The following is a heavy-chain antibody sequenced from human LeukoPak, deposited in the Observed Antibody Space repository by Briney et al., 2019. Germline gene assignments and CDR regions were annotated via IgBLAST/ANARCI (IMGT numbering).Heavy chain of an antibody. J-gene: IGHJ6*02. CDR2: IYSGGIT. CDR3: ARRVGKVGHYYYYGMDV. V-gene: IGHV3-53*01. CDR1: GFTVSSDY. Sequence: GSLRLSCAASGFTVSSDYMSWVRQAPGKGLEWVSVIYSGGITYYADSVKGRFTISRDNSKNTLYLQMNSLRVEDTAVYYCARRVGKVGHYYYYGMDVWGQGTTVTVSS. D-gene: IGHD3-10*01.